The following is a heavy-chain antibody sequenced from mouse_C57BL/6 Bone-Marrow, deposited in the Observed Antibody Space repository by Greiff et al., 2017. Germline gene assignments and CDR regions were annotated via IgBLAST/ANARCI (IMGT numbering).Heavy chain of an antibody. CDR2: IRLKSDNYAT. D-gene: IGHD2-5*01. Sequence: EVKLVESGGGLVQPGGSMKLSCVASGFTFSNYWMNWVRQSPEKGLEWVAQIRLKSDNYATHYAESVKGRFTISRDDSKSSVYLQMNNLRAEDTGIYYCTAPFDYSNSYFDYWGQGTTLTVTS. CDR1: GFTFSNYW. V-gene: IGHV6-3*01. J-gene: IGHJ2*01. CDR3: TAPFDYSNSYFDY.